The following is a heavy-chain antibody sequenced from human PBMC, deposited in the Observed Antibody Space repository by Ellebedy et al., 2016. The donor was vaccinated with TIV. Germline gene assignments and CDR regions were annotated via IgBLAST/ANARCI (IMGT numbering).Heavy chain of an antibody. CDR1: RFTFSTSA. Sequence: ASVKVSCKASRFTFSTSAIQWVRQIRGQSLEWMGWIVIASGDTDYGQKFQERVTLTRDTSTSTAYMEVTSLRPGDTAVYYCAAARGSRELSTRHTLYHYYTMDAWGQGTPVTVSS. CDR2: IVIASGDT. V-gene: IGHV1-58*02. J-gene: IGHJ6*02. D-gene: IGHD1-26*01. CDR3: AAARGSRELSTRHTLYHYYTMDA.